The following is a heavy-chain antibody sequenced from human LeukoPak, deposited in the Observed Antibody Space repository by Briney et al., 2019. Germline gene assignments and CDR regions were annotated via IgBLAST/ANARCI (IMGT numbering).Heavy chain of an antibody. CDR2: IYYSGST. V-gene: IGHV4-59*08. CDR1: GGSISSYY. Sequence: SETLSLTCTVSGGSISSYYWSWIRQPPGKGLEWIGYIYYSGSTYYNPSLKSRVTISVDTSKNQFSLKLSSVTAADTAVYYCARGQGIAVAGTGYYFDYWGQGTLVTVSS. J-gene: IGHJ4*02. D-gene: IGHD6-19*01. CDR3: ARGQGIAVAGTGYYFDY.